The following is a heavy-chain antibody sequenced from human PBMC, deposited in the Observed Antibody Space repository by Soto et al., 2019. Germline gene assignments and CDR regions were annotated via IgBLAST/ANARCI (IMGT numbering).Heavy chain of an antibody. V-gene: IGHV5-51*01. CDR1: GYSFTSYW. J-gene: IGHJ4*02. CDR2: IYPGDSDT. CDR3: ARQAPYDYVWGSYRYSVYYFDY. D-gene: IGHD3-16*02. Sequence: GESLKISCKGSGYSFTSYWIGWVRQMPGKGLEWMGIIYPGDSDTRYSPSFQGQVTISADKSISTAYLQWSSLKASDTAMYYCARQAPYDYVWGSYRYSVYYFDYWGQGTLVTV.